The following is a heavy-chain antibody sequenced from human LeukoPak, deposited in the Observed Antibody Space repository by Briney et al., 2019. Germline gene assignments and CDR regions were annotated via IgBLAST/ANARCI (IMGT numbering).Heavy chain of an antibody. CDR2: INPNSGGT. CDR3: AREHYGDYGFDY. V-gene: IGHV1-2*06. CDR1: GYTFTGYY. D-gene: IGHD4-17*01. J-gene: IGHJ4*02. Sequence: ASVKVSCKASGYTFTGYYMHWVRQAPGQGLEWMGRINPNSGGTNYAQKFQGRVTMTRDTSISTAYMELSRLRSDDTAVYYCAREHYGDYGFDYWGQGALVTVSS.